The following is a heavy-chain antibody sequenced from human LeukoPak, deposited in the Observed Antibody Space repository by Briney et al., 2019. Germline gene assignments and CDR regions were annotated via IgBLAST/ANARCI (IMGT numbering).Heavy chain of an antibody. D-gene: IGHD1-26*01. CDR1: GFTLSSYG. CDR3: AKDGGTHFDH. V-gene: IGHV3-48*01. J-gene: IGHJ4*02. CDR2: ISSSGTTI. Sequence: GGSLRLSCAASGFTLSSYGMSWVRQAPGKGLEWVSYISSSGTTISYAQSVKGRFTITRDNAQNSLTLHMNTLRADDTAVYYCAKDGGTHFDHWGQGTLVTVSS.